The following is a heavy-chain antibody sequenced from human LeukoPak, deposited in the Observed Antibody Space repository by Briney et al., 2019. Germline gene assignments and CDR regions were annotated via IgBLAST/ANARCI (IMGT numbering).Heavy chain of an antibody. V-gene: IGHV4-31*03. J-gene: IGHJ4*02. Sequence: SETLSLTCTDSGGSISSGGYYWSWIRQHPGKGLEWIGYMYYSGSTYYNPSLKSRVTISVDTSKNQFSLKLSSVTAADTAVYYCARGQAWDSSGYYPEYFDYWGQGTLVTVSS. D-gene: IGHD3-22*01. CDR2: MYYSGST. CDR3: ARGQAWDSSGYYPEYFDY. CDR1: GGSISSGGYY.